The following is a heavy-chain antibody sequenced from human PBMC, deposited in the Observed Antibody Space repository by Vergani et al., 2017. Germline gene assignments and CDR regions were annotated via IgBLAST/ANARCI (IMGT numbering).Heavy chain of an antibody. V-gene: IGHV4-34*01. CDR3: ARGRSTTEGGYSYGYLDY. CDR2: INHSGST. D-gene: IGHD5-18*01. J-gene: IGHJ4*02. Sequence: QVQLQESGPGLLKPSETLSLTCAVYGGSFSGYYWSWTRQPPGKGLEWIGEINHSGSTNYNPSLKSRVTISVDTSKNQFSLKLSSVTAADTAVYYCARGRSTTEGGYSYGYLDYWGQGTLVTVSS. CDR1: GGSFSGYY.